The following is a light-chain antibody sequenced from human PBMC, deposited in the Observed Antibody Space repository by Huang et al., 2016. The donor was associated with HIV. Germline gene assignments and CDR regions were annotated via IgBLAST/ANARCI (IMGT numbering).Light chain of an antibody. CDR2: GAS. V-gene: IGKV1-6*01. CDR1: QGITDD. J-gene: IGKJ1*01. Sequence: IQMTQSPSSLSASVGDRVTITCRASQGITDDLAWYQQKPGKAPKLLISGASTLRSGVPSRFSGSGSGTYFTLTISSLQPEDYATYYCLQDHNYPRTFGQGTKVEI. CDR3: LQDHNYPRT.